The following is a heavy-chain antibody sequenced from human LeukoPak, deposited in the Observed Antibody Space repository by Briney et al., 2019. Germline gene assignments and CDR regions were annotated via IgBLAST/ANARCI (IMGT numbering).Heavy chain of an antibody. D-gene: IGHD3-16*01. J-gene: IGHJ4*02. CDR1: GGSISSSSYY. CDR3: ARGSGGNDY. V-gene: IGHV4-39*07. Sequence: PSETLSLTCTVSGGSISSSSYYWSWIRQPPGKGLEWIGEINHSGSTNYNPSLKSRVTISVDTSKNQFSLKLSSVTAADTAVYYCARGSGGNDYWGQGTLVTVSS. CDR2: INHSGST.